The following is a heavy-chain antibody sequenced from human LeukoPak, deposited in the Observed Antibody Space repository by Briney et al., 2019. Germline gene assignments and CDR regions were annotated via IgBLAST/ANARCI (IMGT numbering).Heavy chain of an antibody. J-gene: IGHJ4*02. CDR3: ASRSRYGYSWDY. D-gene: IGHD5-18*01. CDR1: GYSFTSCW. V-gene: IGHV5-10-1*01. CDR2: IDPSDSYT. Sequence: GESLKISCKGSGYSFTSCWISWVRQMPGKGLEWMGRIDPSDSYTNYSPSFQGHVTISADKSISTAYLQWSSLKASDTAMYYCASRSRYGYSWDYWGQGTLVTVSS.